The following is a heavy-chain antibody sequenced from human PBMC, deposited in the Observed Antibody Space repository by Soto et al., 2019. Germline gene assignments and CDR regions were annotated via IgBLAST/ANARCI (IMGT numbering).Heavy chain of an antibody. CDR1: GFTFSSYG. Sequence: GGSLRLSCGASGFTFSSYGMHWVRQAPGKGLEWVAVISYDGSNKYYADSVKGRFTISRDNSKNTLYLQMNSLRAEDTAVYYCAKDQGWWPGYWGQGTLVTVSS. J-gene: IGHJ4*02. CDR3: AKDQGWWPGY. CDR2: ISYDGSNK. D-gene: IGHD2-15*01. V-gene: IGHV3-30*18.